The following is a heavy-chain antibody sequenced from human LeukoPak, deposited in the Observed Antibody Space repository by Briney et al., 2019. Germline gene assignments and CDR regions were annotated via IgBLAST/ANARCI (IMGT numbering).Heavy chain of an antibody. J-gene: IGHJ4*02. D-gene: IGHD6-19*01. CDR2: ISYDGSNK. V-gene: IGHV3-30*03. CDR3: AVAHISGYYDY. Sequence: GRSLRLSCAASGFTFRTYGMHWVRQAPGMGLEWVAVISYDGSNKDYPDSVRGRFTISRENSKNTLYLQMGSLRAEDMVVYYCAVAHISGYYDYWGQGTLVTVSS. CDR1: GFTFRTYG.